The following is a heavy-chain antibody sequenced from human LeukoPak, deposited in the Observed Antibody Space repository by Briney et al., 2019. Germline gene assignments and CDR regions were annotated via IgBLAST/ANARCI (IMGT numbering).Heavy chain of an antibody. CDR1: GFTFSSYA. V-gene: IGHV3-23*01. Sequence: PGGSLRLSCAASGFTFSSYAMSWVRQAPGKGLEWVSAISGSGDNTYYADSVKGRFTISRDNSKNTLYLQMNSLRAEDTAIYYCARGGGSYGYIVPFDYWGQGTLVTVSS. CDR3: ARGGGSYGYIVPFDY. D-gene: IGHD5-18*01. CDR2: ISGSGDNT. J-gene: IGHJ4*02.